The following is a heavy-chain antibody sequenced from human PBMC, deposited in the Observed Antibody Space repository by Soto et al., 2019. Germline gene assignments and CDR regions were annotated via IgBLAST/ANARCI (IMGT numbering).Heavy chain of an antibody. CDR2: IDWDDDK. V-gene: IGHV2-70*11. D-gene: IGHD5-12*01. CDR3: ARIRHSGYDPYFDY. J-gene: IGHJ4*02. CDR1: GFSLSTSGMC. Sequence: ASGPTLVSPTQALTLTCTFSGFSLSTSGMCVSWIRQPPGKALEWLARIDWDDDKYYSTSLKTRLTISKDTSKNQVVLTMTNMDPVDTATYYCARIRHSGYDPYFDYWGQGTLVTVSS.